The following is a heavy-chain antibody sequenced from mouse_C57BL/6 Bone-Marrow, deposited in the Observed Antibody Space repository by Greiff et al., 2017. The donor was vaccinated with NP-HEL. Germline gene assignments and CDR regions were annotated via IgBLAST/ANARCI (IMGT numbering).Heavy chain of an antibody. V-gene: IGHV1-55*01. CDR2: IYPGSGST. Sequence: QVQLQQPGAELVKPGASVKMSCKASGYTFTSYWITWVKQRPGQGLEWIGDIYPGSGSTNYNEKFKSKATLTADKSSSTAYMQFSSLTSEDSAIYYCARSDWAWFAYWGQGTLVTVSA. D-gene: IGHD4-1*01. CDR1: GYTFTSYW. J-gene: IGHJ3*01. CDR3: ARSDWAWFAY.